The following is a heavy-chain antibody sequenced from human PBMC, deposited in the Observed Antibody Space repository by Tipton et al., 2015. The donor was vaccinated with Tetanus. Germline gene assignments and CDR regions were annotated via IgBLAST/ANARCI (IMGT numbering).Heavy chain of an antibody. Sequence: GSLRLSCAASGFTFSDYYMSWIRQAPGKGLEWVSYISSSGSTIYYADSVKGRFTISRDNAKNSLYLQMNSLRAEDTAVYYCARDDLAAAGTRISLQYYGMDVWGQGTTVTVSS. V-gene: IGHV3-11*01. J-gene: IGHJ6*02. CDR2: ISSSGSTI. D-gene: IGHD6-13*01. CDR3: ARDDLAAAGTRISLQYYGMDV. CDR1: GFTFSDYY.